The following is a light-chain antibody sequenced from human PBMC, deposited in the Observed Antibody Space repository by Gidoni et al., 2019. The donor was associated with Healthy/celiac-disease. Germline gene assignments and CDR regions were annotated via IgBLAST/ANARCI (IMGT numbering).Light chain of an antibody. V-gene: IGKV4-1*01. CDR2: WAS. Sequence: DIVMTQPPDSLAVSLGERATINCKSSQSVLYSSNNKNYLAWYQQKPGQPPKLLIYWASTRESGVPDRFSGSGSGTDFTLTISSLQAEDVAVYYCQQYYSTPPMYTFGQXTKLEIK. CDR3: QQYYSTPPMYT. J-gene: IGKJ2*01. CDR1: QSVLYSSNNKNY.